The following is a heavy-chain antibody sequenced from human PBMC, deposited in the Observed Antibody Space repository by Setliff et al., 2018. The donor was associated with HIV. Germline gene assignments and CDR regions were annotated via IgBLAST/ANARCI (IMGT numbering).Heavy chain of an antibody. CDR1: GGSIRRSSYY. CDR3: ATSTPPAY. J-gene: IGHJ4*02. Sequence: SETLSLTCTVSGGSIRRSSYYWGWIRQSPGKGLEWIGEINHSGGTNDNPSLKSRVTISVDTSKNQFSLKLSSVTAADTAVYYCATSTPPAYWGQGTLVTVSS. V-gene: IGHV4-39*07. CDR2: INHSGGT.